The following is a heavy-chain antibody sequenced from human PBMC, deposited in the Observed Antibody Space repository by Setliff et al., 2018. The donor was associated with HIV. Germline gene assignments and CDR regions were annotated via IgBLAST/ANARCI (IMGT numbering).Heavy chain of an antibody. D-gene: IGHD4-17*01. CDR2: ISGLSGSGSVT. J-gene: IGHJ5*02. CDR1: GFTFSNYV. V-gene: IGHV3-23*01. Sequence: GGSLRLSCAASGFTFSNYVMTWVRQAPGKGLEWVSAISGLSGSGSVTHYADSVKGRFTVSRDNSKNTVFLQMSNLRADDAAIYYCVKQNTVVSPLDQWGHGTLVTVSS. CDR3: VKQNTVVSPLDQ.